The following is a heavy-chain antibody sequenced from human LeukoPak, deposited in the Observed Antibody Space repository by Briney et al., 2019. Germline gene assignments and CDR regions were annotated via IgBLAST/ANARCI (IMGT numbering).Heavy chain of an antibody. Sequence: KPSETLSLTCAVYGGSFSGYYWSWIRQPPGKGLEWIGEINNSGSTNYNPSLKSGVTISVDTSKNQFSLKLSSVTAADTAVYYCARGFPPKKIIAARPPYNWFDPWGQGTLVTVSS. CDR3: ARGFPPKKIIAARPPYNWFDP. V-gene: IGHV4-34*01. D-gene: IGHD6-6*01. CDR2: INNSGST. J-gene: IGHJ5*02. CDR1: GGSFSGYY.